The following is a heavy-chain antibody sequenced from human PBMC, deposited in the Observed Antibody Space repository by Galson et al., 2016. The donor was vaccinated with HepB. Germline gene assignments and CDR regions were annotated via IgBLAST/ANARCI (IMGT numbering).Heavy chain of an antibody. Sequence: SLRLSCAASGFTFSSYAMSWVRQAPGKGLEWVSAISGTGTNTYYADSVKGRFTISRDNSKNTLFLQMYSLTAEDSALYYCAKEEGTSTSGWYLDSWGQGTLVTVSP. CDR2: ISGTGTNT. D-gene: IGHD6-19*01. CDR1: GFTFSSYA. CDR3: AKEEGTSTSGWYLDS. J-gene: IGHJ4*02. V-gene: IGHV3-23*01.